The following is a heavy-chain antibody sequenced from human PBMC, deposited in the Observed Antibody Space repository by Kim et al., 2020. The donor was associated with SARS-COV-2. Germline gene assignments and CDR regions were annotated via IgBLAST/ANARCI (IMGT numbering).Heavy chain of an antibody. J-gene: IGHJ6*02. CDR3: ASGVVVPVPGGMDV. V-gene: IGHV4-34*01. Sequence: SETLSLTCAVYGGSFSGYYWSWIRQPPGKGLEWIGEINHSGSTNYNPSLKSRVTISVDTSKNQFSLKLSSVTAADTAVYYCASGVVVPVPGGMDVWGQGTTVTVSS. CDR1: GGSFSGYY. CDR2: INHSGST. D-gene: IGHD2-2*01.